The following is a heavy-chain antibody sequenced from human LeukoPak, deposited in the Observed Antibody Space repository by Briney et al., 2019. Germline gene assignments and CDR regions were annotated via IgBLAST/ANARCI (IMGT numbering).Heavy chain of an antibody. D-gene: IGHD2-21*01. CDR2: IYSGGST. V-gene: IGHV3-53*01. CDR3: ARGALLYYFDY. J-gene: IGHJ4*02. CDR1: GFTVSSNY. Sequence: GASLRLSCAASGFTVSSNYMSWVRQAPGKGLEWVSVIYSGGSTYYADSVKGRFTISRDNSKNTLYLQMNSLRAEDTAVYYCARGALLYYFDYWGQGTLVTVSS.